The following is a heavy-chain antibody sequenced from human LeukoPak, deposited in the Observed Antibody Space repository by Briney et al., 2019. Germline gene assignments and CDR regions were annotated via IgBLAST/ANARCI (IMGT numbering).Heavy chain of an antibody. J-gene: IGHJ6*02. CDR1: GNTFTDYY. CDR2: INPNSGGT. V-gene: IGHV1-2*02. CDR3: ARESSGMDV. Sequence: ASVKVSCKASGNTFTDYYMHWVRQAPGQGLEWMGWINPNSGGTNYAQKFQDRVTMTRDTSISTAYMELSRPRSDDTGVYYCARESSGMDVWGQGTTVTVSS.